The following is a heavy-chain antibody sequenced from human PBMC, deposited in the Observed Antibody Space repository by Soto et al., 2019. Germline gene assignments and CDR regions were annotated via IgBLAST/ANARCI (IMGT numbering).Heavy chain of an antibody. CDR3: ARASIAAADAFDI. J-gene: IGHJ3*02. Sequence: QVTLKESGPVLVKPTETLTLTCTVSGFSLSNARMGVSWIRQPPGKALEWLAHIFSNDEKSYRTTLKSRLTVTKDTSKSQVVLTMTNMDPVDTATYYGARASIAAADAFDIWGQGTMVTVSS. V-gene: IGHV2-26*01. CDR2: IFSNDEK. D-gene: IGHD6-13*01. CDR1: GFSLSNARMG.